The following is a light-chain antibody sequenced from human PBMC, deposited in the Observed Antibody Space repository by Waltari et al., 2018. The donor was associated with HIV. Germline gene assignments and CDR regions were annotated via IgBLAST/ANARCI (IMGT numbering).Light chain of an antibody. CDR3: SSYTHNSTL. J-gene: IGLJ2*01. CDR1: RSAVVNYNY. Sequence: QSALTQPASVSGSPGQSITISCTGARSAVVNYNYVSWYRQHPGKAPTLLIYEVTNRPSGVSNRFSGSKSGKTASLTISGLQAEDEADYYCSSYTHNSTLFGGGTKLTVL. CDR2: EVT. V-gene: IGLV2-14*01.